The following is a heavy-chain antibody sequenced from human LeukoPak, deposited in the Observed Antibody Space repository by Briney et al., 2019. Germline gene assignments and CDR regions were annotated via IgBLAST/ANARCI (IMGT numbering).Heavy chain of an antibody. CDR1: GFRFSDSW. CDR3: ASSKDHYCHY. V-gene: IGHV3-7*05. Sequence: GGSLSLSCAAPGFRFSDSWMTWVRQTPGKGLQWVASIHEDAGEKQYVESVRGRFTISRDNAKNSLYLQMNSLRVEDTAVYYCASSKDHYCHYWGQGTLVTVSS. J-gene: IGHJ4*02. CDR2: IHEDAGEK.